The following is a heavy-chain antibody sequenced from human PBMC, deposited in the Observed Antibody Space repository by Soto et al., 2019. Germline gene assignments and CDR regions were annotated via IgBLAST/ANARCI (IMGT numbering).Heavy chain of an antibody. CDR3: ARELPGIAAAGTYYYYGMDV. Sequence: QVQLVQSGAEVKKPGASVKVSCKASGYTFTSYYMHWVRQAPGQGLEWMGIINPSGGSTSYAQKFQGRVTMTRDTSTSTVYMELSSLRSEDTAVYYCARELPGIAAAGTYYYYGMDVWGQGTTVTVSS. D-gene: IGHD6-13*01. CDR1: GYTFTSYY. V-gene: IGHV1-46*01. CDR2: INPSGGST. J-gene: IGHJ6*02.